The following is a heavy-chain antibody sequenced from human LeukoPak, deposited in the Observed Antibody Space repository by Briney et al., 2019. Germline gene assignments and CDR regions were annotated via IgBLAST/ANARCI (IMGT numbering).Heavy chain of an antibody. CDR1: GGTFSSYA. Sequence: ASVKVSCKASGGTFSSYAISWVRQAPGQGLEWMGRIIPILGIANYAQKFQGRVTITADKSTSTAYMELSRLRSDDTAVYYCAREGGYSYGLQWFDPWGQGTLVTVSS. J-gene: IGHJ5*02. V-gene: IGHV1-69*04. CDR2: IIPILGIA. D-gene: IGHD5-18*01. CDR3: AREGGYSYGLQWFDP.